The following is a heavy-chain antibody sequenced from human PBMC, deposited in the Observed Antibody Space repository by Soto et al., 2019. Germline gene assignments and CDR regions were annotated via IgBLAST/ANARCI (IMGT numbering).Heavy chain of an antibody. J-gene: IGHJ6*03. V-gene: IGHV3-7*01. Sequence: PGGSLRLSCAASGFTFSSYWMSWVRQAPGKGLEWVANIKQDGSEKYYVDSVKGRFTISRDNAKNSLYLQMNSLRAEDTAVYYCARAARQVATIFYYYYYMDVWGKGTTVTVSS. CDR2: IKQDGSEK. D-gene: IGHD5-12*01. CDR3: ARAARQVATIFYYYYYMDV. CDR1: GFTFSSYW.